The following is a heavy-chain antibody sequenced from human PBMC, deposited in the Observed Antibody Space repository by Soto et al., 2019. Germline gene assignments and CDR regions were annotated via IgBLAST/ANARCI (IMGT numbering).Heavy chain of an antibody. V-gene: IGHV4-59*01. CDR2: MYNTGST. CDR1: GGSISGYY. Sequence: QVQLQESGPGLVKPSETLSLTCTVSGGSISGYYWSWIRQPPGKGLEWIGYMYNTGSTGYNPSFRRRVTISVDTSKNDFSLKLICVTAADTAVSYCARNLGGYCVTDCYPLDVWGQGTTVTVSS. J-gene: IGHJ6*02. D-gene: IGHD2-21*02. CDR3: ARNLGGYCVTDCYPLDV.